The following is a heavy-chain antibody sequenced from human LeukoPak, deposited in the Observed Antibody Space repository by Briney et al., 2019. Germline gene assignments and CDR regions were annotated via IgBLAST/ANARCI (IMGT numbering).Heavy chain of an antibody. CDR3: ARTYYGGNDYFDY. V-gene: IGHV4-59*01. CDR2: ISYSGST. CDR1: GGSISSYY. Sequence: PSETLSLTCTVSGGSISSYYWSWIRQPPGKGLEWIGYISYSGSTNYNPSLKSRVTISVDTSKNQLSLKLSSVTAADTAVYYCARTYYGGNDYFDYWDKEPWSPSPQ. J-gene: IGHJ4*01. D-gene: IGHD4-23*01.